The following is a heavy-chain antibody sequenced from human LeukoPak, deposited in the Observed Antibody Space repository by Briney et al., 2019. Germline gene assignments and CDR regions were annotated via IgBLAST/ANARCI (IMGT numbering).Heavy chain of an antibody. CDR3: ARDPLRALDY. D-gene: IGHD3-10*01. CDR1: GFTFSNYE. J-gene: IGHJ4*02. Sequence: GGSLRLSCAASGFTFSNYEMNWVRQAPGKGLEWVSYISSSGRTIYYADSVKGRFTLSRDNAKNSLYLQMNSLRAEGTAVYYCARDPLRALDYWGQGTLVTVSS. V-gene: IGHV3-48*03. CDR2: ISSSGRTI.